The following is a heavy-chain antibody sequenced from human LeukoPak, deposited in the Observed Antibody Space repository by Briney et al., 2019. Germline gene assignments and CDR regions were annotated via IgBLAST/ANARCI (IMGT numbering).Heavy chain of an antibody. V-gene: IGHV3-23*01. CDR3: ARDCCSGGGPLDI. J-gene: IGHJ4*02. CDR1: GFTFSNYG. CDR2: IAVVGGNT. D-gene: IGHD2-15*01. Sequence: GGSLRHSCAASGFTFSNYGMAWVRQAPGKGLEWVSTIAVVGGNTHYADSVEGRFTISRQDSNNALHLQLNSLRAEDTAIYYCARDCCSGGGPLDIWGQGTLVTVSS.